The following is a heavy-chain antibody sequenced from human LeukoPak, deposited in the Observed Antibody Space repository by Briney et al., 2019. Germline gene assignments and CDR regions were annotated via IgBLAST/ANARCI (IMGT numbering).Heavy chain of an antibody. CDR2: INTDGSST. CDR1: GFTFRSYW. D-gene: IGHD6-13*01. CDR3: ASQVAADY. V-gene: IGHV3-74*01. Sequence: GGSLRLSCAASGFTFRSYWMHWVRQAPGKGLVWVSRINTDGSSTTYADSVKGRFTMSRDNAKNTLYLQMNSLRAEDTAVYYCASQVAADYWGQGTLVTVSS. J-gene: IGHJ4*02.